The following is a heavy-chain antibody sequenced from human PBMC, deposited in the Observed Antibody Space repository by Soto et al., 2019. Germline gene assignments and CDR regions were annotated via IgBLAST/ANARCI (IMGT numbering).Heavy chain of an antibody. CDR3: AHRLSGYNWNGGYFDY. CDR1: GFSLTSRPMG. D-gene: IGHD1-1*01. V-gene: IGHV2-5*02. CDR2: IYWDDDK. Sequence: QITLKESAPTRVKPTQTLTLTCTFSGFSLTSRPMGVGWIRQPPGKALEWLAFIYWDDDKRYSPSLRSRLTITXVASGXXVVLTMTNMDPVDTATYYCAHRLSGYNWNGGYFDYWGQGALVTVSS. J-gene: IGHJ4*02.